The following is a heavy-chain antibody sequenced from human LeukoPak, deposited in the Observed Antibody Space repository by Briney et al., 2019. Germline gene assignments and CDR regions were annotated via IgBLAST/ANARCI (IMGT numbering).Heavy chain of an antibody. V-gene: IGHV1-69*13. CDR1: GGTFSSYA. D-gene: IGHD6-19*01. J-gene: IGHJ4*02. Sequence: SVKVSCKASGGTFSSYAISWVRQAPGQGLEWMGGIIPIFGTANYAQKFQGRVTITADESTSTAYMELSSLRSEDTAVYYCARTAEYSSGRHGYWGQGTLVTVSS. CDR2: IIPIFGTA. CDR3: ARTAEYSSGRHGY.